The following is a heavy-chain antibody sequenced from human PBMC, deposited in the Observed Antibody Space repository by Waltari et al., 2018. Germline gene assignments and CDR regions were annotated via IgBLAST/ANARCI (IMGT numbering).Heavy chain of an antibody. Sequence: QVQLQESGLGLVKPSETLSLTCAVSGYSISSVYYWGWIRQPPGKGLEWIGSIYHSGSTYYNPSLKSRVTISVDTSKNQFSLKLSSVTAADTAVYYCARDALAPDDAFDIWGQGTMVTVSS. CDR2: IYHSGST. CDR3: ARDALAPDDAFDI. CDR1: GYSISSVYY. J-gene: IGHJ3*02. V-gene: IGHV4-38-2*02.